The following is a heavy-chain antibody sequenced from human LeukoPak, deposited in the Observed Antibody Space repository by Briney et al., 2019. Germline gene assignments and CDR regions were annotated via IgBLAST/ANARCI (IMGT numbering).Heavy chain of an antibody. J-gene: IGHJ5*02. CDR1: VRSISIYY. Sequence: SDTLSLTRSVSVRSISIYYWSGIRQPPGKGLEGSGYFYYSGSTNYNPSLKSRVNLSVDTSKKHISLELSSLTAADTAVDYCAGHLVVAENGWFDAWGQGTLVTVSS. CDR3: AGHLVVAENGWFDA. V-gene: IGHV4-59*07. D-gene: IGHD3-22*01. CDR2: FYYSGST.